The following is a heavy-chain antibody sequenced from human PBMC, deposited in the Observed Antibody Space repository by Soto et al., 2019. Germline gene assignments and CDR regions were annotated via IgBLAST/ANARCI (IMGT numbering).Heavy chain of an antibody. D-gene: IGHD5-12*01. CDR2: IYWDDDK. V-gene: IGHV2-5*02. CDR3: AHVYGGYDNFDY. Sequence: QITLKESGPTLVKPTQTLTLTCTFSGFSLSTRGVGVGWIRQPPGKALEWLALIYWDDDKRYSPSLKSRLTITKDSSKNQEVLTMTNMDPVDTATYYCAHVYGGYDNFDYWGQGTLVTVSS. J-gene: IGHJ4*02. CDR1: GFSLSTRGVG.